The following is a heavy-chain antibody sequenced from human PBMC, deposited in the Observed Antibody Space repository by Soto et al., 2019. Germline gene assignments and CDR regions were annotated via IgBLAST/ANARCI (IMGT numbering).Heavy chain of an antibody. CDR2: IKQDGSEK. CDR1: GFTFSSYW. Sequence: PGGSLRLSCAASGFTFSSYWMSWVRQAPGKGLEWVANIKQDGSEKYYVDSVKGRFTTSRDNAKNSLYLQMNSLRAEDTAVYYCARVTYGSGIYYYYGMDVWGQGTTVTVSS. CDR3: ARVTYGSGIYYYYGMDV. D-gene: IGHD3-10*01. J-gene: IGHJ6*02. V-gene: IGHV3-7*03.